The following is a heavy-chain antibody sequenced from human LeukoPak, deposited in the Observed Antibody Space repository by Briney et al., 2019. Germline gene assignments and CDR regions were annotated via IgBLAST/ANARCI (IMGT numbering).Heavy chain of an antibody. CDR3: ARRIAVAGNIFDY. D-gene: IGHD6-19*01. J-gene: IGHJ4*02. Sequence: SETLSLTCTVSGGSISSYSWSWIRQPPGKGLEWIGYIYYSGSTNYNPSLKSRVTISVDTSKNQFSLKLSSVTAADTAVYYCARRIAVAGNIFDYWGQGTLVTVSS. CDR2: IYYSGST. CDR1: GGSISSYS. V-gene: IGHV4-59*01.